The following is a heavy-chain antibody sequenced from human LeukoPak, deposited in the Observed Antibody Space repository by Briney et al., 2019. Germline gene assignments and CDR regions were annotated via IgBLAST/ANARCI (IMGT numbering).Heavy chain of an antibody. V-gene: IGHV1-24*01. CDR1: GYTFTGYY. CDR3: ARRNYYDSSGSDAFDI. J-gene: IGHJ3*02. Sequence: ASVKVSCKASGYTFTGYYMHWVRQAPGKGLEWMGGFDPEDGETIYAQKFQGRVTMTEDTSTDTAYMELSSLRSEDTAVYYCARRNYYDSSGSDAFDIWGQGTMVTVSS. D-gene: IGHD3-22*01. CDR2: FDPEDGET.